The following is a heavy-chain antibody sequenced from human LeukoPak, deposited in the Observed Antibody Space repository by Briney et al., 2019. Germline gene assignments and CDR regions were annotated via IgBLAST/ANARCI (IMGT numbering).Heavy chain of an antibody. Sequence: ASVKVSCKASGYTFTSYYLHWVRQAPGQGLEWMGIINPSGGSTSYAQKFQGRVTMTRDMSTSTVYMELRSLRSEDTAVYYCARVGTMIEVAEDDAFDIWGQGTMVTVSS. CDR3: ARVGTMIEVAEDDAFDI. D-gene: IGHD3-22*01. J-gene: IGHJ3*02. CDR1: GYTFTSYY. V-gene: IGHV1-46*01. CDR2: INPSGGST.